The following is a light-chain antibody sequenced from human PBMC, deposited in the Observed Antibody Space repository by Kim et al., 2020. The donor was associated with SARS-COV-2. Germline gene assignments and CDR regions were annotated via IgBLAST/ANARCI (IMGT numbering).Light chain of an antibody. CDR2: GAS. J-gene: IGKJ5*01. CDR1: QSVSSTY. CDR3: QQYGSSPPTT. Sequence: PGERATLSWRASQSVSSTYLAWYQQKPGQAPRLLIYGASSRATGIPDRFSGSGSGTDFTLTISRLEPEDFAVYYCQQYGSSPPTTFGQGTRLEIK. V-gene: IGKV3-20*01.